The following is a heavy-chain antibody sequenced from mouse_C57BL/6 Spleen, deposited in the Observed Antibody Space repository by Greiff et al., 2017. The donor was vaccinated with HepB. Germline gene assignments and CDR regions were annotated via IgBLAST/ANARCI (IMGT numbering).Heavy chain of an antibody. CDR2: IDPSDSYT. Sequence: VQLQQSGAELVMPGASVKLSCKASGYTFTSYWMHWVKQRPGQGLEWIGEIDPSDSYTNYNQKFKGKSTLTVDKSSSTAYMQLSSLTSEDSAVYYCAREDSSGYDAMDYWGQGTSVTVSS. CDR1: GYTFTSYW. V-gene: IGHV1-69*01. D-gene: IGHD3-2*02. J-gene: IGHJ4*01. CDR3: AREDSSGYDAMDY.